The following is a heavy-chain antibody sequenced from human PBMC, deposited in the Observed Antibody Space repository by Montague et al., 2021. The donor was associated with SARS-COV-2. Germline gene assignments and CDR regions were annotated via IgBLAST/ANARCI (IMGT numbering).Heavy chain of an antibody. D-gene: IGHD3-16*01. CDR3: ARGSFGLGAFDI. V-gene: IGHV4-4*07. J-gene: IGHJ3*02. Sequence: SETLSLTCTVSGGSISSYYWCWVRHPAGKGLEWIWLINISGSTNSNPPPTCRVPMSLDTSKTQFSLKLRSVTVADTAVYYCARGSFGLGAFDIWGQGTMVTVSS. CDR1: GGSISSYY. CDR2: INISGST.